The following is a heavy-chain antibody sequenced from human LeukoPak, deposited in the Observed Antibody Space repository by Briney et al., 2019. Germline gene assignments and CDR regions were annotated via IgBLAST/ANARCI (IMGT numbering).Heavy chain of an antibody. CDR3: ARLRYHDFWSGYWKYYYYMDV. J-gene: IGHJ6*03. V-gene: IGHV3-23*01. CDR2: ISSSGGYT. CDR1: RFTFSSYA. D-gene: IGHD3-3*01. Sequence: PGGSLRLPCAASRFTFSSYAMSWVRQAPGKGLEWVSTISSSGGYTYYADSVKGRFTISRDNSKNTLYLQMNSLRAEDTAVYYCARLRYHDFWSGYWKYYYYMDVWGKGTTVTVSS.